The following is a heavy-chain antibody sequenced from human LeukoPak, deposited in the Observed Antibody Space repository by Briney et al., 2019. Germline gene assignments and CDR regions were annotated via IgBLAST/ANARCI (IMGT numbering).Heavy chain of an antibody. CDR1: GFTFSSYS. Sequence: GGSLRLSCAASGFTFSSYSMNWVRQAPGKGLEWVSYISSSSSTIYYADSVKGRFTISRDNAKNSLYLQMNSLRAEDTAVYYCAREVEIVVVPAAIQTVAFGIWGQGTMVTVSS. CDR2: ISSSSSTI. CDR3: AREVEIVVVPAAIQTVAFGI. V-gene: IGHV3-48*01. J-gene: IGHJ3*02. D-gene: IGHD2-2*01.